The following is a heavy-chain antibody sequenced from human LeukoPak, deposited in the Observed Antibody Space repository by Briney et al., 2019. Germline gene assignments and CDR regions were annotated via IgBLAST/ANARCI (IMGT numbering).Heavy chain of an antibody. CDR2: ISYDGSNK. J-gene: IGHJ4*02. CDR1: GFTFSSYG. V-gene: IGHV3-30*18. Sequence: GGSLRLSCAASGFTFSSYGMHWVRQAPGKGLEWVAVISYDGSNKYYADSVKGRFTISRDNSKNTLCLQMNSLRAEDTAVYYCAKDTSTPYDILTGYYFDYWGQGTLVTVSS. CDR3: AKDTSTPYDILTGYYFDY. D-gene: IGHD3-9*01.